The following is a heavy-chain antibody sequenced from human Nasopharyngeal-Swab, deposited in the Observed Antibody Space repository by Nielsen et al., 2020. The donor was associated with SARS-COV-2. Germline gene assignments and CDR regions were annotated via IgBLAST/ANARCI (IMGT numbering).Heavy chain of an antibody. V-gene: IGHV1-8*01. Sequence: ASVKVSCKASGYTFTSYDINWVRQATGQGRAGMGWMNPNSGNTCYAQKFQGRVTMTRNTSISTAYMELSSLRSEDTAVYYCARLSNYDFWSGYYAYMDVWGKGTTVTVSS. J-gene: IGHJ6*03. CDR2: MNPNSGNT. CDR3: ARLSNYDFWSGYYAYMDV. CDR1: GYTFTSYD. D-gene: IGHD3-3*01.